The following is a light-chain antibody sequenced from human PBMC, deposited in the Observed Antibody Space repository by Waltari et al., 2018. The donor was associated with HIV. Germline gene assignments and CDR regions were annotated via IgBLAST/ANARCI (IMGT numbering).Light chain of an antibody. Sequence: EIVMTQSPATLSVSPGERATLSCRASQSVSSNLAWYQQKPGQAPRLLIYGASTRATGIPARCSGSGSGTEFTLTISSLQSEDFAVYYCQQYNKWPGTFGQGTKVEIK. J-gene: IGKJ1*01. V-gene: IGKV3-15*01. CDR1: QSVSSN. CDR2: GAS. CDR3: QQYNKWPGT.